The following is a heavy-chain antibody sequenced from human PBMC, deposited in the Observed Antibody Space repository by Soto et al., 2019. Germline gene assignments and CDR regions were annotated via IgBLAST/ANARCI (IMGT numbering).Heavy chain of an antibody. CDR1: GGSISSYY. V-gene: IGHV4-59*01. J-gene: IGHJ5*02. Sequence: SETLSLACTVSGGSISSYYWGWIRQPPGEGLEWIGYIYYSGSTNYNPSLKSRVTISVDTSKNQFSLKLSSVTAADTAVYYCAREAYYDFWSGYYSGLSPWGQGTLVTVSS. D-gene: IGHD3-3*01. CDR3: AREAYYDFWSGYYSGLSP. CDR2: IYYSGST.